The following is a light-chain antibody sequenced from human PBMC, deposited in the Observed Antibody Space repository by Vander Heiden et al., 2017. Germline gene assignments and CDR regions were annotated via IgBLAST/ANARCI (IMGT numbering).Light chain of an antibody. CDR3: CSYAGSYTFWV. CDR2: DVS. Sequence: QAALTQPRSVSGSPGQSVTISCTGTSSDVGGYNYVSWYQQHPGKAPNLMIYDVSKRPSGVPDRFSGSKSGNTASLTISGLQAEEEADYYCCSYAGSYTFWVFGGGTKLTVL. J-gene: IGLJ3*02. CDR1: SSDVGGYNY. V-gene: IGLV2-11*01.